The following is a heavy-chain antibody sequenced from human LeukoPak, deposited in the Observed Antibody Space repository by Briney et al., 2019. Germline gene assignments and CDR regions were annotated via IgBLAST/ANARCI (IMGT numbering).Heavy chain of an antibody. D-gene: IGHD1-26*01. CDR3: ARRLWYSGSSGYYFDY. Sequence: SETLSLTCTVSGVSIGTFSWSWIRQPPGKGLEWIAYISDSGTTNYSPSLKSRVIISLDTSKNQVSLNLSSVTAADTAVYHCARRLWYSGSSGYYFDYWGQGALVTVSS. J-gene: IGHJ4*02. CDR2: ISDSGTT. V-gene: IGHV4-59*01. CDR1: GVSIGTFS.